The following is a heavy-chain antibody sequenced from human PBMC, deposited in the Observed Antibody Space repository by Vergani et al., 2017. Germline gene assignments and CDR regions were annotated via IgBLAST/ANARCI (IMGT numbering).Heavy chain of an antibody. CDR3: AREDRYGSGSYFANWFGP. Sequence: QVQLVQSGAEVKKPGSSVKVSCKASGGTFSSYAISWVRQAPGQGLEWMGGIIPIFGTANYAQKFQGRVTITADESTSTAYMELSSLRSEDTAVYYCAREDRYGSGSYFANWFGPWGQGTLVTVSS. V-gene: IGHV1-69*12. D-gene: IGHD3-10*01. J-gene: IGHJ5*02. CDR1: GGTFSSYA. CDR2: IIPIFGTA.